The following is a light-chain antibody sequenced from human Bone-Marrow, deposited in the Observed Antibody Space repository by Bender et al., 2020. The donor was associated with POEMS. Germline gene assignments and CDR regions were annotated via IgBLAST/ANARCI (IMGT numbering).Light chain of an antibody. Sequence: SYVLTQPPSVSVAPGQTARITCGGNNIGSKSVHWYQQKPGQAPVVVVYENSDRPSGIPERFSGSNSGNTATLTISGTQTMDEADYYCQAWDRSSWVFGGGTKLTVL. J-gene: IGLJ3*02. CDR3: QAWDRSSWV. CDR2: ENS. V-gene: IGLV3-21*02. CDR1: NIGSKS.